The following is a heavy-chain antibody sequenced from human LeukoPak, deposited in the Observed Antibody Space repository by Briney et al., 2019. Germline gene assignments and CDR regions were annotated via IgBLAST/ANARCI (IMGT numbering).Heavy chain of an antibody. Sequence: PGGSLRLSCAASGFTFSSYAMSWVRQAPGKGLEWVSAISGSGGSTYYADSVKGRFTISRDNSKNTLYLQMNSLRAEDTAVYYCAKGGDIVAVVAETKLPFDYWGQGTLVTVSS. V-gene: IGHV3-23*01. CDR1: GFTFSSYA. CDR3: AKGGDIVAVVAETKLPFDY. D-gene: IGHD2-15*01. CDR2: ISGSGGST. J-gene: IGHJ4*02.